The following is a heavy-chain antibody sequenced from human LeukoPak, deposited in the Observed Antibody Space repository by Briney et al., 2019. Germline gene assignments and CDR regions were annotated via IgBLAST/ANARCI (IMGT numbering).Heavy chain of an antibody. CDR2: ISGSGGST. Sequence: GGSLRLSCAASGFTFSSYAMNWVRQAPGKGLEWVSTISGSGGSTYYADSVKGRFTISRDNSKNTLYLQMNSLRAEDTAVYYCAKGGLIAAAGYYYMDVWGKGTTVTVSS. CDR3: AKGGLIAAAGYYYMDV. J-gene: IGHJ6*03. D-gene: IGHD6-13*01. CDR1: GFTFSSYA. V-gene: IGHV3-23*01.